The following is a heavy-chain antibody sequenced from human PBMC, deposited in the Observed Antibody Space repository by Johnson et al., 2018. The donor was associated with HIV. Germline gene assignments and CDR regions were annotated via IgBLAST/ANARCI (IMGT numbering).Heavy chain of an antibody. Sequence: VQLVESGGGVVQPGGSLRLSCVASGVTVSNNYMIWVRQAPGKGLEWVSVIYSGGSTYQADSVKGRFTISRDNSKNTLYLQMNSLRAEDTAVYYCASRPGGDFCSGGSCRPNPYDGFDIWGQGTKVTVSS. CDR1: GVTVSNNY. D-gene: IGHD2-15*01. V-gene: IGHV3-66*01. CDR2: IYSGGST. CDR3: ASRPGGDFCSGGSCRPNPYDGFDI. J-gene: IGHJ3*02.